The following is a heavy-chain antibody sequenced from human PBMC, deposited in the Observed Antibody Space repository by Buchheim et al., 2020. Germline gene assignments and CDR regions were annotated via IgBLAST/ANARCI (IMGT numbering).Heavy chain of an antibody. Sequence: QVQLVQSGAEVKKPGASVKVSCKASGYTFTSYDINWVRQATGQGLEWMGWMNPNSGNTGYAQKFQGRVTMTRKTSIRTAYMELGSLRTEDTAVYYCARGRDIAAALGGDDAFDIWGQGT. CDR1: GYTFTSYD. D-gene: IGHD6-13*01. CDR2: MNPNSGNT. J-gene: IGHJ3*02. V-gene: IGHV1-8*01. CDR3: ARGRDIAAALGGDDAFDI.